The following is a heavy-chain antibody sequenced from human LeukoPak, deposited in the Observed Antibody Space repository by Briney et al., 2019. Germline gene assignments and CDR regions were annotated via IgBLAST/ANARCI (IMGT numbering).Heavy chain of an antibody. J-gene: IGHJ4*02. V-gene: IGHV3-15*01. CDR2: IKSKTDGGTT. CDR1: GFTFSNAW. Sequence: GGSLRLSCAASGFTFSNAWMRWVGQAPGKGLEWVGRIKSKTDGGTTDYAAPGKGRFTISRDDSKNTMYLQMNSLKTEDTAVSYCTTFKGYYDFWSGHFHLNYFDYWGQGTLVTVSS. CDR3: TTFKGYYDFWSGHFHLNYFDY. D-gene: IGHD3-3*01.